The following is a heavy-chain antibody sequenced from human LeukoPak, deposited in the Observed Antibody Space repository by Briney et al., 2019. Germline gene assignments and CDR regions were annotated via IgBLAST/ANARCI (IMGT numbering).Heavy chain of an antibody. V-gene: IGHV1-69*01. Sequence: SVKVSCKASGGTFSSYAISWVRQAPGQGLEWMGGIIPIFGTANYAQQFQGRVTLTADESTSTAYMELSSLRSEDTAVYYCARAPTTLRTSPGYWGQGTLVTVSS. J-gene: IGHJ4*02. CDR1: GGTFSSYA. CDR2: IIPIFGTA. CDR3: ARAPTTLRTSPGY. D-gene: IGHD1-1*01.